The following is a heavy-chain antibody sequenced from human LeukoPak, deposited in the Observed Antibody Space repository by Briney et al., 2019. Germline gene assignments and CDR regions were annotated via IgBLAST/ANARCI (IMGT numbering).Heavy chain of an antibody. CDR2: INPSGGST. CDR1: GYTLTSYY. D-gene: IGHD2-15*01. J-gene: IGHJ3*02. Sequence: ASVKVSCKASGYTLTSYYMHWVRQAPGQGLEWMGIINPSGGSTSYAQKFQGRVTMTRDTSTSTVYMELSSLRSEDTAVYYCARVRSVSVVVAAKNAFDIWGQGTMVTVSS. CDR3: ARVRSVSVVVAAKNAFDI. V-gene: IGHV1-46*01.